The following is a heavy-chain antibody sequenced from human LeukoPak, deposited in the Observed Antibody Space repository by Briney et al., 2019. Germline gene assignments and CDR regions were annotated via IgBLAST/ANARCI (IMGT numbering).Heavy chain of an antibody. CDR3: ASTPRNWYFDL. CDR2: IYYSGST. Sequence: KPSETLSLTCTVSGGSISSSSYYWGWIRQPPGKGLEWIGSIYYSGSTYYNPSLKSRVTISVDTSKNQFSLKLSSVTAADTAVYYCASTPRNWYFDLWGRGTLVTVSS. J-gene: IGHJ2*01. CDR1: GGSISSSSYY. V-gene: IGHV4-39*07.